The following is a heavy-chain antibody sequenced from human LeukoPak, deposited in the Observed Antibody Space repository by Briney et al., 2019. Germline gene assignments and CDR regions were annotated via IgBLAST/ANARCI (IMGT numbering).Heavy chain of an antibody. CDR2: IYHSGST. D-gene: IGHD3-3*01. CDR3: ARGFGFTIFGVCDAFDI. J-gene: IGHJ3*02. Sequence: TSETLSLTCTVSGGSISSGGYYWSWIRQPPGKGLEWIGYIYHSGSTYYNPSLKSRVTISVDRSKNQFSLKLSSVTAADTAVYYCARGFGFTIFGVCDAFDIWGQGTMVTVSS. V-gene: IGHV4-30-2*01. CDR1: GGSISSGGYY.